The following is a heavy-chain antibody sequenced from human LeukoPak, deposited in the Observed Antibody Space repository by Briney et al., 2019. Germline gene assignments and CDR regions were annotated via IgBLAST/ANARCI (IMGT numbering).Heavy chain of an antibody. Sequence: ASVKVSCKASGYTFTSYGISWVRQAPGQRLEWMGWINAGNGNTKYSQKFQGRVTITRDTSASTAYMELSSLRSEDTAVYYCARVQLDEITMIVVGWSAFDIWGQGTMVTVSS. CDR1: GYTFTSYG. D-gene: IGHD3-22*01. CDR2: INAGNGNT. CDR3: ARVQLDEITMIVVGWSAFDI. V-gene: IGHV1-3*01. J-gene: IGHJ3*02.